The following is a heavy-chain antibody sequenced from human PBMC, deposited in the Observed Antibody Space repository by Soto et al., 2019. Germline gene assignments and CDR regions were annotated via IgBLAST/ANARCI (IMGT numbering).Heavy chain of an antibody. CDR3: ARGPTVEPPIPSDY. D-gene: IGHD2-21*01. J-gene: IGHJ4*02. V-gene: IGHV1-18*01. CDR1: GYTFTSFG. CDR2: ISGYNGNT. Sequence: QVQVVQSRPEVKKPGDSVKVSCKASGYTFTSFGITWVRQAPGQVREWVGWISGYNGNTNYAQKLQDRVTRTTDTSTRTSYMELMSLRSDDTAVYYCARGPTVEPPIPSDYWGQGTLVTVSS.